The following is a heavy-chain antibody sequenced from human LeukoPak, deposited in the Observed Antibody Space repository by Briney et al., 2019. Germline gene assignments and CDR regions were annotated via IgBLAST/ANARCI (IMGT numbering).Heavy chain of an antibody. D-gene: IGHD3-22*01. CDR2: INSDGSST. J-gene: IGHJ4*02. V-gene: IGHV3-74*01. CDR3: ARGTLYYDSSGYYNDY. CDR1: GFTFSSYW. Sequence: QPGGSLSLSCAASGFTFSSYWMHWVRQAPGKGLVWVSRINSDGSSTSYADSVKGRFTISRDNAKNTLYLQMNSLRAEDTAVYYCARGTLYYDSSGYYNDYWGQGTLVTVSS.